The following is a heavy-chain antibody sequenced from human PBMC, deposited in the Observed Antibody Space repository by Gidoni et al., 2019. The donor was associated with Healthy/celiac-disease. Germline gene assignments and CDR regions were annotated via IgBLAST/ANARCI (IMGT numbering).Heavy chain of an antibody. D-gene: IGHD6-19*01. CDR3: AKGPEYSSGGRRGY. CDR1: GFTSSSDA. J-gene: IGHJ4*02. CDR2: ISGSGGST. Sequence: EVQLLESGGGLGQPGGSLRLSCAASGFTSSSDAMSWVRQAPGKGLEWVSAISGSGGSTYYADSVKGRFTISRDNSKNTLYLQMNSLRAEDTAVYYCAKGPEYSSGGRRGYWGQGTLVTVSS. V-gene: IGHV3-23*01.